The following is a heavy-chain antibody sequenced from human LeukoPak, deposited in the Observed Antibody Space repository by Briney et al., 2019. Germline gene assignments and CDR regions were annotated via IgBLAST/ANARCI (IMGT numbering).Heavy chain of an antibody. J-gene: IGHJ4*02. V-gene: IGHV4-31*03. D-gene: IGHD2-15*01. Sequence: SETLSLTCTVSGGSISSGGYYWSWIRQRPGKGLEWIGYIYYSGSTYYNPSLKSRVTISVDTSKNQFSLKLSSVTAADTAVYYCAREPLYCSGGSCYRPYYFDYWGQGTLVTVSS. CDR3: AREPLYCSGGSCYRPYYFDY. CDR2: IYYSGST. CDR1: GGSISSGGYY.